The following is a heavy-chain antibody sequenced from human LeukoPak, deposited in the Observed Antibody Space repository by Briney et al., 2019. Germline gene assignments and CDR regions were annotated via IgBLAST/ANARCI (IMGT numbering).Heavy chain of an antibody. CDR1: GFTFGDYP. D-gene: IGHD4-17*01. Sequence: PGGSLRLSCTTSGFTFGDYPMNWVRQGPRKGLEWVGIIRTKAKGGATDYAASVKGRFTISRDDSKGTAYLQMDSLKSEDTAVYFCSRDLGTTETGEDYWGQGTLVTVSS. CDR3: SRDLGTTETGEDY. J-gene: IGHJ4*02. CDR2: IRTKAKGGAT. V-gene: IGHV3-49*04.